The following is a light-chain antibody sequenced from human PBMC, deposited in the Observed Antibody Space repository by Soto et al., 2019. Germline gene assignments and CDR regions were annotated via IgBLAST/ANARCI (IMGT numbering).Light chain of an antibody. CDR3: CSYAGSYPYV. V-gene: IGLV2-23*02. CDR1: SSDIGSYNL. J-gene: IGLJ1*01. Sequence: QSALSQPASVSGSPGQSVTISCTGTSSDIGSYNLVSWYHHRPGQAPKLVIYEVTRRPSVDSNRFSGSKSGNTASLTISGLQAEDEADYYCCSYAGSYPYVFGTETKLTVL. CDR2: EVT.